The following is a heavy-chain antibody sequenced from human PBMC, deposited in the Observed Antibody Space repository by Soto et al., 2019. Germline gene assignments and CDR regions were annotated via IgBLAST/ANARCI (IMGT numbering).Heavy chain of an antibody. J-gene: IGHJ6*02. D-gene: IGHD2-8*02. CDR3: AKAGPYYYYGMDV. CDR2: INQDGSEK. V-gene: IGHV3-7*03. Sequence: LRLSCSASGFTFSNYAISWVRQVPGKGLEWVANINQDGSEKYYVDSVKGRFTISRDNAKNSLYLQMNSLRAEDTAVYYCAKAGPYYYYGMDVWGQGTTVTVSS. CDR1: GFTFSNYA.